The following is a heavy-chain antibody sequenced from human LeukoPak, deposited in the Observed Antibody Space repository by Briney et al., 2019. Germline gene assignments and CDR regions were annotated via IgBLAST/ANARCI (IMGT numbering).Heavy chain of an antibody. D-gene: IGHD3-3*01. J-gene: IGHJ6*02. CDR1: GGSISSGGYY. V-gene: IGHV4-31*03. Sequence: SETLSLTCTVSGGSISSGGYYWSWIRQHPGKGLEWIWYIYYSGSTYYNPSLKSRVTISVDTSKNQFSLKLSSVTAADTAVYYCARDSGYDFWSGYYPYYYYYGMDVWGQGTTVTVSS. CDR3: ARDSGYDFWSGYYPYYYYYGMDV. CDR2: IYYSGST.